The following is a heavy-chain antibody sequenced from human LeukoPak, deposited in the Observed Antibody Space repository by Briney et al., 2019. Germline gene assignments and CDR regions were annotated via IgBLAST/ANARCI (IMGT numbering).Heavy chain of an antibody. CDR3: ARDFREQWLGDFYYYYGMDV. Sequence: GGSLRLSCAASGFTVSSNYMSWVRQAPGKGLEWVSIIYGSGDTCYADSVKGRFTISRDNAKNSLYLQMNSLRAEDTAVYYCARDFREQWLGDFYYYYGMDVWGQGTTVTVSS. J-gene: IGHJ6*02. D-gene: IGHD6-19*01. V-gene: IGHV3-66*01. CDR2: IYGSGDT. CDR1: GFTVSSNY.